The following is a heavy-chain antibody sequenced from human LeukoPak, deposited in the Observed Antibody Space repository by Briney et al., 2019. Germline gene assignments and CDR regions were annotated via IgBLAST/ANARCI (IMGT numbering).Heavy chain of an antibody. V-gene: IGHV4-34*01. CDR2: INHSGST. J-gene: IGHJ6*02. CDR1: GGSFSGYY. D-gene: IGHD2-2*03. Sequence: PSETLSLTCAVYGGSFSGYYWSWIRQPPGKGLEWIGEINHSGSTNYNPSLKSRVTISVDTSKNQFSLKLSSVTAADTAVYYCARGLDIVVVPAAPQGYGMDVWGQGTTVTVSS. CDR3: ARGLDIVVVPAAPQGYGMDV.